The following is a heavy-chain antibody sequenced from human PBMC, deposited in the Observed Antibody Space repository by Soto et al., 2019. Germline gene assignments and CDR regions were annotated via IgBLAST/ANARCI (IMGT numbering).Heavy chain of an antibody. CDR2: IKQDGSEK. V-gene: IGHV3-7*01. CDR1: GFTFSSYW. CDR3: ARDRSSGWYWDAFDI. J-gene: IGHJ3*02. D-gene: IGHD6-19*01. Sequence: GGSLRLSCAASGFTFSSYWMSWVRQAPGKGLEWVANIKQDGSEKYYVDSVKGRFTISRDNAKNSLYLQMNSLRAEDTAVYYCARDRSSGWYWDAFDIWGQGTMVTVSS.